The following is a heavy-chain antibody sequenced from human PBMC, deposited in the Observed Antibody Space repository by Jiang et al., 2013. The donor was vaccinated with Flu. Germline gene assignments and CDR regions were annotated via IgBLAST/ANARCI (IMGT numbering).Heavy chain of an antibody. V-gene: IGHV1-18*01. CDR1: GYTFTSYG. CDR3: ARTRVGVVRGVIESGWFDP. J-gene: IGHJ5*02. CDR2: ISAYNGNT. Sequence: SGAEVKKPGASVKVSCKASGYTFTSYGISWVRQAPGQGLEWMGWISAYNGNTNYAQKLQGRVTMTTDTSTSTAYMELRSLRSDDTAVYYCARTRVGVVRGVIESGWFDPGAREPWSPSPQ. D-gene: IGHD3-10*01.